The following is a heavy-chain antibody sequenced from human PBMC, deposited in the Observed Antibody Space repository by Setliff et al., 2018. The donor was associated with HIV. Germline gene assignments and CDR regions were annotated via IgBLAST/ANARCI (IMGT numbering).Heavy chain of an antibody. Sequence: SETLSLTCTVSGGSISSSTYYWGWIRQPPGKGLEWIGTIYYSGSTYYNPSLKSRLTISVDTSKNQFSLKLSSVTAADTAVYYWARRDGYRYGFYFDYWGQGTLVPVSS. J-gene: IGHJ4*02. CDR2: IYYSGST. CDR1: GGSISSSTYY. V-gene: IGHV4-39*01. D-gene: IGHD5-18*01. CDR3: ARRDGYRYGFYFDY.